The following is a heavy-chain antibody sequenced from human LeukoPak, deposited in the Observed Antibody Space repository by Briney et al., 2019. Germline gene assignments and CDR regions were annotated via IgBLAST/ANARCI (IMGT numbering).Heavy chain of an antibody. CDR1: GFTFSSYG. D-gene: IGHD4-17*01. V-gene: IGHV3-64*01. CDR3: ARGGYGDYENADFDY. J-gene: IGHJ4*02. Sequence: GGTLRLSCAASGFTFSSYGMSWVRQAPGKGLEYVSAISSNGGSTYYANSVKGRFTISRDNSKNTLYLQMGSLRAEDMAVYYCARGGYGDYENADFDYWGQGTLVTVSS. CDR2: ISSNGGST.